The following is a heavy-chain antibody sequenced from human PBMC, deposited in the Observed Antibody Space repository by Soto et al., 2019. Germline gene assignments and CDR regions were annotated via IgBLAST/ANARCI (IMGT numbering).Heavy chain of an antibody. CDR1: GFIFSDYA. J-gene: IGHJ2*01. V-gene: IGHV3-23*01. D-gene: IGHD3-16*01. CDR3: AKVAGGLGYFDL. CDR2: ISASGGNI. Sequence: EVQLLESGGGLARPGGSLRLSCVASGFIFSDYAMTWVRQAPGKGLEWVATISASGGNIEYAASLKGRFTISRDNSKNTLYLQLNGLTADDTAIHYCAKVAGGLGYFDLWGRGILVTVSS.